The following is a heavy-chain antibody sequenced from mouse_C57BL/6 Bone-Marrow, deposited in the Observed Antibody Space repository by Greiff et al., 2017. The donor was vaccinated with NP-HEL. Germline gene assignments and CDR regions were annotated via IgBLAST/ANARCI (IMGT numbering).Heavy chain of an antibody. CDR1: GFTFSSYG. J-gene: IGHJ4*01. V-gene: IGHV5-6*02. Sequence: EVMLVESGGDLVKPGGSLKLSCAASGFTFSSYGMSWVRQTPDKRLEWVATISSGGSYTYYPDSVKGRFTISRDNAKNTLYLQMSSLKSEDTAMYYCARRLRRYYYAMDYWGQGTSVTVSS. CDR3: ARRLRRYYYAMDY. CDR2: ISSGGSYT. D-gene: IGHD2-12*01.